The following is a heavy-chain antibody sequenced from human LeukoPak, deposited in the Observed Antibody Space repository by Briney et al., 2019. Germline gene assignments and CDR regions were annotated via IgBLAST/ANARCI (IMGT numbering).Heavy chain of an antibody. D-gene: IGHD1-14*01. CDR3: ARDNPRSYYYYMDV. Sequence: GGSLRLSCAASGFTFSSYWMSWVRQAPGKGLEWVSAISGSGGSTYYADSVKGRFTISRDNAKNSLYLQMNSLRAEDTAVYYCARDNPRSYYYYMDVWGKGTTVTVSS. V-gene: IGHV3-23*01. J-gene: IGHJ6*03. CDR2: ISGSGGST. CDR1: GFTFSSYW.